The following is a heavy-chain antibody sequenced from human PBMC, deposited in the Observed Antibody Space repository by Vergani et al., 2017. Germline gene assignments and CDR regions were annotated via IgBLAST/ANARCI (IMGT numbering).Heavy chain of an antibody. CDR3: ARDPNYYGAGYYYYMDV. J-gene: IGHJ6*03. V-gene: IGHV3-33*01. CDR1: GFTFSSYG. D-gene: IGHD3-10*01. Sequence: QVQLVESGGGVVQPGRSLRLSCAASGFTFSSYGMHWVRQAPGKGLEWVAVIWYDGSNKYYADSVKGRFTISRDNSKNTLYLQMNSLRAEDTAVYYCARDPNYYGAGYYYYMDVWGKGP. CDR2: IWYDGSNK.